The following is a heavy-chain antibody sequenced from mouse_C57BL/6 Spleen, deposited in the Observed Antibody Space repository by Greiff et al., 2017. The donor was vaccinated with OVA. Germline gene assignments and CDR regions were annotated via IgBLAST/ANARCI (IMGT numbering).Heavy chain of an antibody. CDR1: GYTFTDYE. D-gene: IGHD3-1*01. V-gene: IGHV1-15*01. J-gene: IGHJ3*01. CDR3: TRWGTSAWFAY. CDR2: IDPETGGT. Sequence: VKVVESGAELVRPGASVTLSCKASGYTFTDYEMHWVKQTPVHGLEWIGAIDPETGGTAYNQKFKGKAILTADKSSSTAYMELRSLTSEDSAVYYCTRWGTSAWFAYWGQGTLVTVSA.